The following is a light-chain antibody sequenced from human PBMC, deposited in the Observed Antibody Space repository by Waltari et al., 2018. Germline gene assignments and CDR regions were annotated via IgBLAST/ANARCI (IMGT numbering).Light chain of an antibody. Sequence: AIRMTQSPSSLSASTGDRVTITCRASQSVSTYLAWYQQKPGKAPKLLIYAASTLQRGVPLRFSGSGSGTDFTLTISSLQPDDSATYYCLQYHSYSKFGQGTKLEIK. CDR2: AAS. CDR1: QSVSTY. V-gene: IGKV1-8*01. J-gene: IGKJ2*01. CDR3: LQYHSYSK.